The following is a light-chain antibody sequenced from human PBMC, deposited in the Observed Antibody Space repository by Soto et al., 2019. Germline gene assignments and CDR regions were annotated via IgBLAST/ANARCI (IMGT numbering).Light chain of an antibody. CDR1: QNIVNNY. CDR2: RAS. Sequence: NVLTQSPDTLSLSPGERATLSCRAGQNIVNNYLAWYQQKPGQAPRLLMYRASTRATGIADRFSGSGSGTAFTLTSSRLEPEEFAVYYCQLYGSTVITFGQGTRLE. CDR3: QLYGSTVIT. J-gene: IGKJ5*01. V-gene: IGKV3-20*01.